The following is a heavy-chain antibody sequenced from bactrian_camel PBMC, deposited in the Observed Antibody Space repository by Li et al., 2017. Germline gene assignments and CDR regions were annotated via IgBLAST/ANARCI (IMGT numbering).Heavy chain of an antibody. Sequence: VQLVESGGGSVQAGGSLRLSCAASGYTYSSLCMSWFRQAPGKGLEWVSTINGGGGTTYYADSWKGRFTISRDNAKNTVYLEMNSLKPEDTAVYYCVRDEKVVAGFFAAHFGYWGQGTQVTVS. CDR1: GYTYSSLC. CDR2: INGGGGTT. V-gene: IGHV3S40*01. J-gene: IGHJ6*01. D-gene: IGHD6*01. CDR3: VRDEKVVAGFFAAHFGY.